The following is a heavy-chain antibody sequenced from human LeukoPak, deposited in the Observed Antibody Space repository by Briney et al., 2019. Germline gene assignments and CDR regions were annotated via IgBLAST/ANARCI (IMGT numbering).Heavy chain of an antibody. Sequence: PGGSLRLSCAASGFTFSSYWMSWVRQAPGKGLEWVANIKQDGSEKYYVDSVKGRFTISRDNAKNSLYLQMNSLRAEDTAVYYCARSHCSSTSCYVYYFDYWGQGTLVTVSS. D-gene: IGHD2-2*01. CDR3: ARSHCSSTSCYVYYFDY. CDR2: IKQDGSEK. J-gene: IGHJ4*02. CDR1: GFTFSSYW. V-gene: IGHV3-7*01.